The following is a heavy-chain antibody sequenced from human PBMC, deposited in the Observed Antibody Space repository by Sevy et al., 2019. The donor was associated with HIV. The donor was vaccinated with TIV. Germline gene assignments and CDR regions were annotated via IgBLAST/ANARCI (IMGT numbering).Heavy chain of an antibody. CDR1: GGSISSSSYY. Sequence: SETLSLTCTVSGGSISSSSYYWGWIRQPPGKGLEWIGSIYYSGSTYYNPSLKSRVTISVDTSKNQFSLKLSSVTAAATAVYYCARHLDYYDSSGPVDYWGQGTLVTVSS. V-gene: IGHV4-39*01. J-gene: IGHJ4*02. CDR2: IYYSGST. CDR3: ARHLDYYDSSGPVDY. D-gene: IGHD3-22*01.